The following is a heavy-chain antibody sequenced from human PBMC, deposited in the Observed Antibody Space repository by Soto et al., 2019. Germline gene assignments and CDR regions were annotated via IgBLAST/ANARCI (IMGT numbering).Heavy chain of an antibody. CDR3: ARGGQDFWSGPFDY. D-gene: IGHD3-3*01. V-gene: IGHV4-4*07. CDR2: IDNSGST. CDR1: GGSISNYF. Sequence: SETLSLTCTVSGGSISNYFCNWIRQPAGKGLEWIGRIDNSGSTNYNPSLKSRITMSADTSRNQFSLKLNSVTAADTAVYYCARGGQDFWSGPFDYWGQGALVT. J-gene: IGHJ4*02.